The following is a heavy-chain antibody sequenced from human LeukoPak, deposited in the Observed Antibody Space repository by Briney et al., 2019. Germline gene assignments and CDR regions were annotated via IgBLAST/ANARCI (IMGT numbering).Heavy chain of an antibody. V-gene: IGHV3-30-3*01. CDR1: GFTFSSYA. CDR3: ASDPRYYYDSSGYDFYFDY. CDR2: ISYDGSNK. Sequence: GRSLRLSCAASGFTFSSYAMHWVRQAPGKGLEWVAVISYDGSNKYYADSVKGRFTISRDNSRNTLYLQMNSLRAEDTAVYYCASDPRYYYDSSGYDFYFDYWGQGTLVTVSS. D-gene: IGHD3-22*01. J-gene: IGHJ4*02.